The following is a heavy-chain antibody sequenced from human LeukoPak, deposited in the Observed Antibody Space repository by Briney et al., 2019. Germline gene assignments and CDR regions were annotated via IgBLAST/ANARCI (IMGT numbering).Heavy chain of an antibody. CDR1: GFTSSSYS. J-gene: IGHJ5*02. CDR3: AREAWFDP. Sequence: GRSLRPSCAASGFTSSSYSINWVRQAARKGLEWVSCISSSSSYIYYADPVKGRFTISRDNAKNALYLQMNSVRAEDTAVYYCAREAWFDPWGQGTLVTVSS. V-gene: IGHV3-21*01. CDR2: ISSSSSYI.